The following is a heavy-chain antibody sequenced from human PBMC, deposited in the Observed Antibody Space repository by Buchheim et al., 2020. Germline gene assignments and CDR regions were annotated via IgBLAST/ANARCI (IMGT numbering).Heavy chain of an antibody. CDR2: IKSDGSEK. V-gene: IGHV3-7*03. J-gene: IGHJ5*02. D-gene: IGHD6-19*01. Sequence: QLVESEGGLVQPGGSLRLSCAASGFTFSNYWMSWVRQAPGKGLEWVANIKSDGSEKYYVDSVKGRFTISRDNAKKQLYLQMNSLRDEDTAVYYCARGGKIAVTTAASWGRGTL. CDR1: GFTFSNYW. CDR3: ARGGKIAVTTAAS.